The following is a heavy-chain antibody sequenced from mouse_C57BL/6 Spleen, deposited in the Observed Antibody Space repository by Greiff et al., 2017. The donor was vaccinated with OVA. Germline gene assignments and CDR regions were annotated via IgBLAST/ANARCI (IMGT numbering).Heavy chain of an antibody. D-gene: IGHD2-3*01. V-gene: IGHV5-9*01. J-gene: IGHJ2*01. CDR2: ISGGGGNT. CDR3: AIYDGYSYYFDY. Sequence: DVMLVESGGGLVKPGGSLKLSCAASGFTFSSYTMSWVRQTPGKRLEWVATISGGGGNTYYPDSVKGRFTISRDNAKNTLYLQMSSLMSEDTALYYCAIYDGYSYYFDYWGQGTTLTVSS. CDR1: GFTFSSYT.